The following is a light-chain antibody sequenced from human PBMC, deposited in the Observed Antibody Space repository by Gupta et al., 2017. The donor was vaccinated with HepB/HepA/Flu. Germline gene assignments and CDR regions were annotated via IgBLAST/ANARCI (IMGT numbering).Light chain of an antibody. J-gene: IGKJ4*01. CDR1: QSCSSY. CDR3: QQRSNWPPRT. V-gene: IGKV3-11*01. Sequence: EIVFTQSPATLSLSPGERATLSCRASQSCSSYLAWYQQKPGHAPRLLIYDASNRATGIPARFSGSGAGTDFTLTISSLEPEDFAVYYCQQRSNWPPRTFGGGTKVEIK. CDR2: DAS.